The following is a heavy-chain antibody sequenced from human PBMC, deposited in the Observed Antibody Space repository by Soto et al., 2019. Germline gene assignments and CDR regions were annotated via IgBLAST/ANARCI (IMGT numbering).Heavy chain of an antibody. V-gene: IGHV3-30*02. CDR2: MSYDGSDT. Sequence: PGGSVRLSCGGSVFIFRNNGMHWVRNAPGKGREWVAFMSYDGSDTFYADSVKGRFTISRDNSKNTLFLHTSNLRAEDTAMYYCTVVRVADSALDHWGQGTLVTVSS. J-gene: IGHJ4*02. CDR3: TVVRVADSALDH. CDR1: VFIFRNNG. D-gene: IGHD3-10*02.